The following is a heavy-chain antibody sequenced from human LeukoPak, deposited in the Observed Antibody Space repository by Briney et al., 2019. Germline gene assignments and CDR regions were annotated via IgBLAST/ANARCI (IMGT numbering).Heavy chain of an antibody. CDR2: ISGSGGST. J-gene: IGHJ4*02. Sequence: GGSLRLSCAASGFTFSSYWMSWVRQAPGKGLEWVSGISGSGGSTYYADSVKGRFTISRDNSKNTLYLQTNSLRAEDTAVHYCAKGIAGSRPPFDYWGQGTLVTVSS. CDR3: AKGIAGSRPPFDY. CDR1: GFTFSSYW. V-gene: IGHV3-23*01.